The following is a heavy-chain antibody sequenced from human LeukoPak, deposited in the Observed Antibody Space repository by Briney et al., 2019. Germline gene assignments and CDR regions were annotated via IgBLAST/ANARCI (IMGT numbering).Heavy chain of an antibody. CDR1: GFTFSSYS. J-gene: IGHJ5*02. V-gene: IGHV3-48*01. Sequence: PGGSLRLSCAASGFTFSSYSMNWVRQAPGKGLEWVSYISSSSSTIYCADSVKGRFTISRDNAKNSLYLQMNSLRAEDTAVYYCARRNWFDPWGQGTLVTVSS. CDR3: ARRNWFDP. CDR2: ISSSSSTI.